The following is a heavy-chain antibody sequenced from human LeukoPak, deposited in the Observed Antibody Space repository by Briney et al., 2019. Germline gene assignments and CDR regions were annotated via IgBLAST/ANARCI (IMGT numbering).Heavy chain of an antibody. J-gene: IGHJ4*02. CDR1: GASVSSYY. V-gene: IGHV4-59*02. Sequence: SETLSLTCTVSGASVSSYYWSWFRQPPGKGLEWIGYMYYRGSTNYNPSVRSRVTISVDTSKNQFSLKLSPVTAADAAVYYCARGGYSYGPFDYWGQGTLVTVSS. CDR3: ARGGYSYGPFDY. CDR2: MYYRGST. D-gene: IGHD5-18*01.